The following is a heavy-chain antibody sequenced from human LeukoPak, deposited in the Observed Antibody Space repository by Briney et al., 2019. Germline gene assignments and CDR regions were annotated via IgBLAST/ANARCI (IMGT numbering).Heavy chain of an antibody. CDR3: ARGEDSGYDLSNWFDP. Sequence: SQTLSLTCTVSGGSISSGDYYWSCSRQPPGKGLDWYGDIYYSGSTFYNPSLKSRVTISVDTSKNQLSLKLSSVTAADKAVYYCARGEDSGYDLSNWFDPWGQGTLVTVSS. CDR1: GGSISSGDYY. CDR2: IYYSGST. V-gene: IGHV4-30-4*01. D-gene: IGHD5-12*01. J-gene: IGHJ5*02.